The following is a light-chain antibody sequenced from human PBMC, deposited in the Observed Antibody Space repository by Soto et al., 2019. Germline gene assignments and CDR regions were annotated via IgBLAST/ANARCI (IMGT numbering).Light chain of an antibody. CDR1: QSVLYSSNNKNY. CDR2: WAS. J-gene: IGKJ1*01. V-gene: IGKV4-1*01. CDR3: QESYSTPQT. Sequence: DIVMTQSPDSLAVSLGERATINCKSSQSVLYSSNNKNYLAWYQQKPGQPPKLLIYWASTRESGVPDRFSGSWSGTAFTLTISSLQAADLAVYYGQESYSTPQTFGQGTKVESK.